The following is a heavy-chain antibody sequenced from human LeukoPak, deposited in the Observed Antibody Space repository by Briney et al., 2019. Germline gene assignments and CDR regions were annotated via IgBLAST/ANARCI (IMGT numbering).Heavy chain of an antibody. CDR1: GFTFSSYA. D-gene: IGHD3-10*01. CDR3: ARDSGFGALPFDY. Sequence: PGRSLRLSCAASGFTFSSYAMSWVRQAPGKGLEWVSAISGSGGSTYYADSVKGRFTISRDNSKNTLYLQMNSLRVEDTAVYYCARDSGFGALPFDYWGQGTLVTVSS. V-gene: IGHV3-23*01. J-gene: IGHJ4*02. CDR2: ISGSGGST.